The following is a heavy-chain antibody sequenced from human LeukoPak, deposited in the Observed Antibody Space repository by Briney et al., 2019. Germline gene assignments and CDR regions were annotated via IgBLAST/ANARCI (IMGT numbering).Heavy chain of an antibody. CDR3: ARDLGYCTNGVCYDLYY. CDR1: GYTFTSYY. D-gene: IGHD2-8*01. CDR2: INPSGGST. J-gene: IGHJ4*02. V-gene: IGHV1-46*01. Sequence: ALVKVSCKASGYTFTSYYMHWVRQAPGQGLEWMGIINPSGGSTSYAQKFQGRVTMTRDTSTSTVYMELSSLRSEDTAVYYCARDLGYCTNGVCYDLYYWGQGTLVTVSS.